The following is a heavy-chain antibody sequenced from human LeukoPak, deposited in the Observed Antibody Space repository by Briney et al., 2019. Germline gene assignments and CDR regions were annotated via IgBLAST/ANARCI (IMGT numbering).Heavy chain of an antibody. Sequence: ASVKVSCKASGYTFTGYYMHWVRQAPGQGLEWMGWINPNSGGTNYAQKFQGRVTMTRDTSISTAYMELSRLRSDGTAVYYCARDRGIVVVPAAMTHNWFDPWGQGTLVTVSS. CDR1: GYTFTGYY. D-gene: IGHD2-2*01. CDR3: ARDRGIVVVPAAMTHNWFDP. J-gene: IGHJ5*02. V-gene: IGHV1-2*02. CDR2: INPNSGGT.